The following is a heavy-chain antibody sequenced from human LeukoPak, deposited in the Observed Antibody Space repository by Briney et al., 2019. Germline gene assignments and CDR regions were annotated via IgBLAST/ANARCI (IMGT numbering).Heavy chain of an antibody. J-gene: IGHJ4*02. CDR2: IYCSGST. D-gene: IGHD3-22*01. CDR1: GGSISSGDYY. CDR3: ARATYYYDSSGYYLYFDY. Sequence: PSQTLSLTCTVSGGSISSGDYYWSWIRQPPGKGLEWIGYIYCSGSTYYNPSLKSRVTISVDTSKNQFSLKLSSVTAADTAVYYCARATYYYDSSGYYLYFDYWGQGTLVTVSS. V-gene: IGHV4-30-4*01.